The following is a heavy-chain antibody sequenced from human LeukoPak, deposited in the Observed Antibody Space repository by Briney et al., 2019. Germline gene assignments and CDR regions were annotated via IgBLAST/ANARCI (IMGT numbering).Heavy chain of an antibody. J-gene: IGHJ4*02. V-gene: IGHV4-34*01. D-gene: IGHD6-13*01. CDR3: ARGGAAAGIRYFDY. Sequence: SETLSLTCAVYGGSFSGYYWSWIRQPPGKGLEWIGEINHSGSTYYNPSLKSRVTISVDTSKNQFSLKLNSVTAADTAVYYCARGGAAAGIRYFDYWGQGTLVTVSS. CDR2: INHSGST. CDR1: GGSFSGYY.